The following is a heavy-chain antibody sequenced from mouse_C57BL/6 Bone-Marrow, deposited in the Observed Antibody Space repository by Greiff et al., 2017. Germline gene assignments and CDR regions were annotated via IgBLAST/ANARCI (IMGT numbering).Heavy chain of an antibody. CDR1: GISITTGNYR. J-gene: IGHJ2*01. Sequence: EVQLVESGPGLVKPSQTVFLTCTVTGISITTGNYRWSWIRQFPGNKLEWIGYIYYSGTITYNPSLTNRTTITSDTPKNQFFLEMSSMTAEDTATYYCGRGYDGRDYFDYWGQGTTLTVSS. CDR2: IYYSGTI. D-gene: IGHD1-1*01. CDR3: GRGYDGRDYFDY. V-gene: IGHV3-5*01.